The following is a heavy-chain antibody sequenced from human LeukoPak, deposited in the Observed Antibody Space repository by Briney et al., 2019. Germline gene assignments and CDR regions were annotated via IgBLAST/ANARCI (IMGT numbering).Heavy chain of an antibody. V-gene: IGHV4-59*12. Sequence: KASETLSLTCTVSGDSIRSYYWSWIRQRPGKGLEWMGYIYFSGATNYNPSLKSRVTISVDTSKNQFSLKLSSVTAADTAVYYCARFGSGWHYFDYWGQGTLVTISS. CDR1: GDSIRSYY. CDR2: IYFSGAT. CDR3: ARFGSGWHYFDY. J-gene: IGHJ4*02. D-gene: IGHD6-19*01.